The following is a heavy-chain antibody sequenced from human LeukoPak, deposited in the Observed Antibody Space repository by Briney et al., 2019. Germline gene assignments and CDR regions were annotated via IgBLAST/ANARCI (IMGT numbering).Heavy chain of an antibody. CDR3: ARLYGGILTGYYDFDY. Sequence: PSGTLSLTCAVSGGSISSGNWWSGVRPPPGMGLEWIGEIYHSGSTNYNPSLKSRVTISVDKSKDQFSLKLSSVTAADTAMYYCARLYGGILTGYYDFDYWGQGTLVTVSS. CDR1: GGSISSGNW. V-gene: IGHV4-4*02. J-gene: IGHJ4*02. CDR2: IYHSGST. D-gene: IGHD3-9*01.